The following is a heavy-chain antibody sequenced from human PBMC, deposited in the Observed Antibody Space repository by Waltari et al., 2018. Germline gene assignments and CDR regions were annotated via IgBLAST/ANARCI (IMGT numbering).Heavy chain of an antibody. D-gene: IGHD4-17*01. CDR1: GVSITHGAFY. CDR2: IYYSGST. J-gene: IGHJ5*02. Sequence: QVQLRESGPGLVKPSQTLSLTCTVSGVSITHGAFYWSWSRQHPGTGLEWIGHIYYSGSTTYNRSLKSRVTISVDTSKNQFSLNLSSVTAADTAVYYCARDYGGNPVNWFDPWGPGTLVTVSS. CDR3: ARDYGGNPVNWFDP. V-gene: IGHV4-31*03.